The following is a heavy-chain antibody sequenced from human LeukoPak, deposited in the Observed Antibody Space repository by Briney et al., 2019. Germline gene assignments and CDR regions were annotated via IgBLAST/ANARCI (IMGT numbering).Heavy chain of an antibody. V-gene: IGHV3-30*01. CDR2: ISYDGNNK. J-gene: IGHJ6*03. CDR3: ARGGIPTGPYYYFYYMDV. D-gene: IGHD3-10*01. CDR1: GFTFSRNV. Sequence: GGSLRLSCAASGFTFSRNVMHWVRQAPGKGLEWVALISYDGNNKFYADSVKGRFTISRDNSRNTLYLQMNSLRGEDAAVYSCARGGIPTGPYYYFYYMDVWGNGTAVAVSS.